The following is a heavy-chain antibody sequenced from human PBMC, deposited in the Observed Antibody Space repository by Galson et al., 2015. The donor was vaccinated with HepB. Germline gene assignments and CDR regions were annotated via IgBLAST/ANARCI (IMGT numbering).Heavy chain of an antibody. D-gene: IGHD3-10*01. CDR2: FDPEDGET. V-gene: IGHV1-24*01. Sequence: SVKVSCKVSGYTLTELSMHWVRQAPGKGLEWMGGFDPEDGETIYAQKFQGRVTMTEDTSTDTAYMELSSLRSEDTAVYYCATSKPYYYGSGTDRLFDYWGQGTLVTVSS. CDR1: GYTLTELS. CDR3: ATSKPYYYGSGTDRLFDY. J-gene: IGHJ4*02.